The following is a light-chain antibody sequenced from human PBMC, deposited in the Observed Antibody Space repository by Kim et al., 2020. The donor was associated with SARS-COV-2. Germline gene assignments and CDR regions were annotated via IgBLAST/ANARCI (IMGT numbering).Light chain of an antibody. CDR2: AAS. V-gene: IGKV1-39*01. CDR3: QQSYSAPYT. Sequence: DIQVTQSPSSVSASVGDRVTITCRAGQTIDTYLNWYQQKPGRAPKLLIYAASSLQSGVPSRFSGSGSGTDFTLTLSSLEPEDFATYYCQQSYSAPYTFGPGTKREI. J-gene: IGKJ2*01. CDR1: QTIDTY.